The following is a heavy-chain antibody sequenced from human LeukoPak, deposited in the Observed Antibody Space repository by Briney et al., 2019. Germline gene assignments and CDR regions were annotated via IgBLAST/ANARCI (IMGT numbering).Heavy chain of an antibody. CDR1: GYTFTSYY. J-gene: IGHJ5*02. Sequence: ASVKVSCKASGYTFTSYYMHWVRQAPGQGLEWMGKINPSGGSTSYAQKFQGRVTMTRDTSTSTVYMELSSLRSEDTAVYYCARAGVGATVRNWFDPWGQGTLVTVSS. CDR2: INPSGGST. CDR3: ARAGVGATVRNWFDP. D-gene: IGHD1-26*01. V-gene: IGHV1-46*01.